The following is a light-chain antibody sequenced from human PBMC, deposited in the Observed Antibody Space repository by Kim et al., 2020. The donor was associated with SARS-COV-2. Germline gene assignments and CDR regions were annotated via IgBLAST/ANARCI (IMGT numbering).Light chain of an antibody. J-gene: IGLJ3*02. V-gene: IGLV6-57*01. CDR2: EDH. CDR1: SRSIASDF. Sequence: GTSVIASCTRSSRSIASDFVQWFHQRPGSSPTTVIYEDHKRPSGVPDRFSGSVDTSSNSASLTNSGLRAEDEADYYCQSYDDNSWVFGGGTQLTVL. CDR3: QSYDDNSWV.